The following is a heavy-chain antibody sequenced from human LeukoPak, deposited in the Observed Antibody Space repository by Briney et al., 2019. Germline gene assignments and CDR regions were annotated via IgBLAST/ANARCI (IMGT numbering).Heavy chain of an antibody. Sequence: ASVKVCCTASGYTFTGYYMHWVRQAPGQGLEWMGWINPNSGGANYAQKFQGRVTMTRDTSISTAYMELSRLRSDDTAVYYCARECRSTSCYGGGPYYYYYGMDVWGHGSTVSVSS. CDR1: GYTFTGYY. CDR2: INPNSGGA. D-gene: IGHD2-2*01. V-gene: IGHV1-2*02. J-gene: IGHJ6*02. CDR3: ARECRSTSCYGGGPYYYYYGMDV.